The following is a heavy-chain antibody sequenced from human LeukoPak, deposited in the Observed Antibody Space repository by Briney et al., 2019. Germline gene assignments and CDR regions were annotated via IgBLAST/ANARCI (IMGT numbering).Heavy chain of an antibody. V-gene: IGHV4-34*01. J-gene: IGHJ5*02. CDR2: INHSGST. D-gene: IGHD3/OR15-3a*01. CDR1: GGSFSGYY. CDR3: AGVLLPYYFWTGYYFALNWFDP. Sequence: SETLSLTCAVYGGSFSGYYWSWIRQPPGKGLEWIGEINHSGSTNYNPSLKSRVTISVDTSKNQFSLKLSSVTAADTAVYYCAGVLLPYYFWTGYYFALNWFDPWGQGTLVTVSS.